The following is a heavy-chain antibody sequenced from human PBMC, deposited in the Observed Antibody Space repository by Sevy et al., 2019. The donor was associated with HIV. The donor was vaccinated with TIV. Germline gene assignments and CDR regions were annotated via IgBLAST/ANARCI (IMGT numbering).Heavy chain of an antibody. D-gene: IGHD1-1*01. CDR2: ISYDGSNE. J-gene: IGHJ1*01. Sequence: GGSLRLSCAASGFTFCYFSMHWVRQAPGKGLEWVATISYDGSNEHYADSVKGRFTISRDNSKNALYLQMNSLRAEDTAVYSCALERLSSDVAEYFENWGQGTLVTVSS. V-gene: IGHV3-30-3*01. CDR3: ALERLSSDVAEYFEN. CDR1: GFTFCYFS.